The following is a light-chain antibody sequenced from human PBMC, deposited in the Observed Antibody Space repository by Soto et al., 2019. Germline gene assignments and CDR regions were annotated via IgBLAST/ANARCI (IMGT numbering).Light chain of an antibody. Sequence: DIPMTQSPSSLSASIGDRVTITCRASQTLSNYLNWYQQKPGKAPNLLIYGTSSLQSGVSSRFSGSRYGRDFTLTISSLEPEDYATYYWQQSHSFPCTFGPGTKVDGK. CDR2: GTS. CDR3: QQSHSFPCT. J-gene: IGKJ3*01. V-gene: IGKV1-39*01. CDR1: QTLSNY.